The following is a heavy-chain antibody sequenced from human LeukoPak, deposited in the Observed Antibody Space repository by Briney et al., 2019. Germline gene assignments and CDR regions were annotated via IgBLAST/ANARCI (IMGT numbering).Heavy chain of an antibody. V-gene: IGHV3-48*02. CDR2: ISSSSSTI. Sequence: PGGSLRLSCAASGFTFSSYSMSWVRQAPGKGLEWVSYISSSSSTIYYADSVKGRFTISRDNAKNSLYLQMNSLRDEDTAVYYCARVGGGYYGSGSSHYFDYWGQGTLVTVSS. CDR3: ARVGGGYYGSGSSHYFDY. CDR1: GFTFSSYS. D-gene: IGHD3-10*01. J-gene: IGHJ4*02.